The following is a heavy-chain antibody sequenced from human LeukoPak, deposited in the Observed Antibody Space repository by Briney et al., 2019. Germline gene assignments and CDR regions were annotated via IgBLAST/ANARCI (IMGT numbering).Heavy chain of an antibody. D-gene: IGHD3-10*01. V-gene: IGHV3-7*01. J-gene: IGHJ4*02. Sequence: GGSLRLSCAASGFTFCSYSMNWVRKAPGKGLEWVANIKQDGSEKYYVDSVKGRFTISRDNAKNSLYLQMNSLRAEDTAVYYCARDLGWFGELSLDYWGQGTLVTVSS. CDR2: IKQDGSEK. CDR1: GFTFCSYS. CDR3: ARDLGWFGELSLDY.